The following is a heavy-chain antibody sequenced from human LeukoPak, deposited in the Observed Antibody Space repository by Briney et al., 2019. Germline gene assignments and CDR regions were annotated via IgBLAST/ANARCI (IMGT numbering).Heavy chain of an antibody. D-gene: IGHD3-3*01. Sequence: ASVKVSCKASGYTFTSYGISWVRQAPGQGLEWMGWISAYNGNTNYAQKLQGRVTMTTDTSTSTAYMELRSLRSDDTAVYYCARDLLKYDFWSGQSGYYFDYWGQGTLVTVSS. V-gene: IGHV1-18*01. CDR1: GYTFTSYG. CDR2: ISAYNGNT. CDR3: ARDLLKYDFWSGQSGYYFDY. J-gene: IGHJ4*02.